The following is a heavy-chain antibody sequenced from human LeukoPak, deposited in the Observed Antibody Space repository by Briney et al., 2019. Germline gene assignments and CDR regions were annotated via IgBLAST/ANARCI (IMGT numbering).Heavy chain of an antibody. V-gene: IGHV4-39*07. CDR1: GVSISSSSHY. CDR2: IYLYYGGDT. J-gene: IGHJ4*02. CDR3: ARVGSGWGDIDY. D-gene: IGHD6-19*01. Sequence: SETLSLTCTVSGVSISSSSHYWGWIRQPPGKGLDWIGSIYLYYGGDTFYNPTLKSRVTISADTSKNNFSLNLTSVTAVDTAVYYCARVGSGWGDIDYWGQGILVTVSS.